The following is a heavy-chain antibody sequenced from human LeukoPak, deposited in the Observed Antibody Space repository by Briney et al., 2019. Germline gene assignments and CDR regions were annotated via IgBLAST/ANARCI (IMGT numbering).Heavy chain of an antibody. Sequence: ASVKVSCKVSVYTLTELSMHWVRQAPGKGLEWMGGFDPEDGETIYAQKFLGRVTMTEDTSTDTAYMDLNSLRSEDTAVYYCATLSTTVVSPGVYWGQGTLVTVSS. D-gene: IGHD4-23*01. V-gene: IGHV1-24*01. CDR1: VYTLTELS. CDR3: ATLSTTVVSPGVY. J-gene: IGHJ4*02. CDR2: FDPEDGET.